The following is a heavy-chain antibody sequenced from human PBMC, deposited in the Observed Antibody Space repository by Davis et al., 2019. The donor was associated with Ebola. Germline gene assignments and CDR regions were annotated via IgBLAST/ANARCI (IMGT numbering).Heavy chain of an antibody. CDR3: ARDPSPYSGTYYSTFDI. J-gene: IGHJ3*02. Sequence: GESLKISCAASGFTFSSYWMHWVRQAPGKGLVWVSRINSDGSSTSYADSVKGRFTISRDNSKNTGFLQMNSLRGADTAVYYCARDPSPYSGTYYSTFDIWGQGTMVTVSS. CDR1: GFTFSSYW. D-gene: IGHD1-26*01. V-gene: IGHV3-74*01. CDR2: INSDGSST.